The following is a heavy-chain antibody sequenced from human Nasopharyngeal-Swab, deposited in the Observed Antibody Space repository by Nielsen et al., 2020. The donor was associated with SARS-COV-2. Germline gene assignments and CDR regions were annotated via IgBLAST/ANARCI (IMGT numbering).Heavy chain of an antibody. CDR3: ARGDQGYCSGGSCYYFDY. CDR1: GGSISSYY. Sequence: SETLSLTCTVSGGSISSYYCSWIRQPPGKGLEWIGYIYYSGSTNYNPSLKSRVTISVDTSKNQFSLKLSSVTAADTAVYYCARGDQGYCSGGSCYYFDYWGQGTLVTVSS. D-gene: IGHD2-15*01. V-gene: IGHV4-59*01. J-gene: IGHJ4*02. CDR2: IYYSGST.